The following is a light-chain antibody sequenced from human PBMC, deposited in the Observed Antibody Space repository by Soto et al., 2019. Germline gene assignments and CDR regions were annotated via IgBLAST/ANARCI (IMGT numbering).Light chain of an antibody. CDR3: SSYAGSNNLV. V-gene: IGLV2-8*01. J-gene: IGLJ3*02. CDR2: EVS. CDR1: SSDVGGYNY. Sequence: QSVLTQPPSASGSPGQSVTISCTGTSSDVGGYNYVSWYQLHPGKAPKLMIYEVSKRPSGVPDRLSGSKSGNTASLTVSGLQAEDEADYYCSSYAGSNNLVFGGGTKLTVL.